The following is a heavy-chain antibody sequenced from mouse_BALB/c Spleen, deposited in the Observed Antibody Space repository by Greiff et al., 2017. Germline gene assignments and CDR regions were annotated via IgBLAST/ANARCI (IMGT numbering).Heavy chain of an antibody. CDR2: IYPGDGDT. CDR3: ARGDYEDY. J-gene: IGHJ2*01. V-gene: IGHV1-87*01. D-gene: IGHD2-4*01. Sequence: VQLQQSGAELARPGASVKLSCKASGYTFTSYWMQWVKQRPGQGLEWIGAIYPGDGDTRYTQKFKGKATLTADKSSSTAYMQLSSLASEDSAVYYCARGDYEDYWGQGTTLTVSS. CDR1: GYTFTSYW.